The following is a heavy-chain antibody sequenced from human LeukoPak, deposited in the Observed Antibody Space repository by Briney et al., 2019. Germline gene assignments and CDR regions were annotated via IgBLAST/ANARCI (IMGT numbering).Heavy chain of an antibody. D-gene: IGHD4-11*01. V-gene: IGHV3-23*01. CDR3: ARGFYREMDS. CDR2: ISGSGGST. J-gene: IGHJ4*02. CDR1: GFTFSDYY. Sequence: GGSLRLSCAASGFTFSDYYMSWVRQAPGKGLEWVSAISGSGGSTYYADSVKGRFTISRDNVKNTLYLQMNSLRAEDTGIYYCARGFYREMDSWGQGTLVTVSS.